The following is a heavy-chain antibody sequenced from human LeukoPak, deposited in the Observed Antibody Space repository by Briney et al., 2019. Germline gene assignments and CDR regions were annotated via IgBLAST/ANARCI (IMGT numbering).Heavy chain of an antibody. CDR1: GFTFSDYY. CDR3: ARVPRIIMVRGVIMAYYFDY. CDR2: ISSSSSYT. Sequence: PGGSLRLSCAASGFTFSDYYMSWIRQAPGKGLEWVSYISSSSSYTNYADSVKGRFTISRDNAKNSLYLQMNSLRAEDTAVYYCARVPRIIMVRGVIMAYYFDYWGQGTLVTVSS. V-gene: IGHV3-11*05. D-gene: IGHD3-10*01. J-gene: IGHJ4*02.